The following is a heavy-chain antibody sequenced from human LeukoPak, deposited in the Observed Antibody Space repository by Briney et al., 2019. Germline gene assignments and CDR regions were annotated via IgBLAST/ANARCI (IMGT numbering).Heavy chain of an antibody. J-gene: IGHJ4*02. CDR2: ISGDARDT. CDR1: GFTFTNSA. V-gene: IGHV3-23*01. D-gene: IGHD3-10*02. Sequence: TGGSLRLSCAASGFTFTNSAMRWVRQAPGKGLEWVSAISGDARDTYYADSVKGRFTVSRDNSKNTLYLQMNSLRPEDTAVYYCTKDCRMSGELLCHGADYWGQGTLVTVSS. CDR3: TKDCRMSGELLCHGADY.